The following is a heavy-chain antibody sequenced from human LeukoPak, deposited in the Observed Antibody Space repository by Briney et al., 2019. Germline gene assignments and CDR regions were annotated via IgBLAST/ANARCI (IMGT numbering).Heavy chain of an antibody. D-gene: IGHD6-6*01. Sequence: QTGGSLRLSCVVSGLTFSDHWIHWVRQPPGKGLVWVSHIYNVGSATTYADSVKGRFTISRDNAKNTLYLQMNSLRAEDTAVYYCTRESGSSRFFDFWGQGTPVTVSS. CDR1: GLTFSDHW. CDR3: TRESGSSRFFDF. J-gene: IGHJ4*02. CDR2: IYNVGSAT. V-gene: IGHV3-74*01.